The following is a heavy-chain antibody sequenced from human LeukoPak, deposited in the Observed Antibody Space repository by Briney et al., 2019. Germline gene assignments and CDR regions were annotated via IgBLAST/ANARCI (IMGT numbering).Heavy chain of an antibody. CDR2: IDHDGSEQ. D-gene: IGHD3-16*01. J-gene: IGHJ4*02. CDR1: GFTFSSYW. CDR3: ARYYDGAGQDDCFDY. Sequence: GGSLRLSCAASGFTFSSYWMSWVRQAPGKGLEWVANIDHDGSEQYYVDSVKGRFTISRDNAKSSLYLQMSILRAEDTAVYYCARYYDGAGQDDCFDYWGQGTLVTVSS. V-gene: IGHV3-7*01.